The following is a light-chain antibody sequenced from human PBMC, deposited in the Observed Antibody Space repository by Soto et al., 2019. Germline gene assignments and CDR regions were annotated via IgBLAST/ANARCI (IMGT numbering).Light chain of an antibody. CDR2: DNY. J-gene: IGLJ3*02. CDR3: GSWDGALDAWV. V-gene: IGLV1-51*01. Sequence: QSVLTQPPSVSAAPGQQVTISCSGSTYNIGNHYVSWYQQLPGRAPKLLIYDNYKRPSGISDRFSASCSGKSATLGSVELQHGDEVHYYCGSWDGALDAWVFGGGPKRTV. CDR1: TYNIGNHY.